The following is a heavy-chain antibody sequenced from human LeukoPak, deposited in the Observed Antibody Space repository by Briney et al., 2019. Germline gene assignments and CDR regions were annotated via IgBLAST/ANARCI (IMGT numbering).Heavy chain of an antibody. CDR3: ATTMVRGVGVYYYYYMDV. CDR1: GGSFSGYY. V-gene: IGHV4-34*01. Sequence: PSETLSLTCAVYGGSFSGYYWSWIRQPPGKGLEWIGEINHSGSTNYNPSLKSRVTISVDTSKNQFSLKLSSVTAADTAVYYCATTMVRGVGVYYYYYMDVWGKGTTVTVSS. CDR2: INHSGST. J-gene: IGHJ6*03. D-gene: IGHD3-10*01.